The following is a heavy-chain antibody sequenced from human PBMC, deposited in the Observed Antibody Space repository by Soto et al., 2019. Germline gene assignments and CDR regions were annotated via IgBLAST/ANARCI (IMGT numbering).Heavy chain of an antibody. CDR3: ARDNAGVGESAFDI. V-gene: IGHV3-21*01. CDR1: GFTFSSYS. J-gene: IGHJ3*02. D-gene: IGHD2-15*01. Sequence: GGSLRLSCAASGFTFSSYSMNWVRQAPGKGLEWVSSISSSSSYIYYADSVKGRFTISRDNAKNSLYLQMNSLRAEDTAVYYCARDNAGVGESAFDIWGQGTMVT. CDR2: ISSSSSYI.